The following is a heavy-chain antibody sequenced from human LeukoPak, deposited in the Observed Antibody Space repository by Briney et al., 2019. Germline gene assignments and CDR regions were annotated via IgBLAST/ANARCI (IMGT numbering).Heavy chain of an antibody. CDR3: ARDYESGGSYYNPYYYGMDV. Sequence: GGSLRLSCGASGFTFSSYWMSWVRQAPGKGLEWVANIKQDGSEKYYVDSVKGRFTISRDNAKNSLYLQMNSLRAEDTAVYYCARDYESGGSYYNPYYYGMDVWGQGTTVTVSS. J-gene: IGHJ6*02. D-gene: IGHD3-10*01. CDR1: GFTFSSYW. CDR2: IKQDGSEK. V-gene: IGHV3-7*01.